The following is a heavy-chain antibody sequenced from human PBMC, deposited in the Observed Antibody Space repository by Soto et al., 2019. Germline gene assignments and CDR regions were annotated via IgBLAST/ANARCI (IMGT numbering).Heavy chain of an antibody. V-gene: IGHV3-23*01. D-gene: IGHD3-3*01. CDR1: GFTFDTHA. Sequence: PGGSLRLSCTASGFTFDTHAMAWVRQAPGKGLEWVTSISATGFSKYHADSVRDRITISRDNSKNTVYLHMNILQAEDTAVYHCAMVSAFDFWSGHFVFGWFDSWGQGTQVTVSS. CDR3: AMVSAFDFWSGHFVFGWFDS. J-gene: IGHJ5*01. CDR2: ISATGFSK.